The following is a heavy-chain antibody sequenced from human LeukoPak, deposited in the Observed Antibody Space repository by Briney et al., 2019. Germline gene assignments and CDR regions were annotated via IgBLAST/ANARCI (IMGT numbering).Heavy chain of an antibody. D-gene: IGHD3-22*01. CDR2: ISSGGNT. V-gene: IGHV3-53*01. J-gene: IGHJ4*02. Sequence: GGSLRLSCAASGFIVSSNYMSWVRQAPGKGLEWVSVISSGGNTYYADSVKGRFTISRDNSKNTVFLQMNSLRAEDTAVYYCAREVRGYYFDYWGQGALVTVSS. CDR3: AREVRGYYFDY. CDR1: GFIVSSNY.